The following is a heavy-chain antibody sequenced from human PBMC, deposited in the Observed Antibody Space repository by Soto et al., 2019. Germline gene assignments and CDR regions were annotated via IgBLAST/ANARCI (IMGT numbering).Heavy chain of an antibody. Sequence: GGSLRLSCAASGFTFSSYAMSWVRQAPGKGLEWVSAISGSGGSTYYADSVKGRFTISRDNSKNTLYLQMNSLRAEDTAVYYCAKDQGDCSSTSCYEGYMDVWGKGTTVTVSS. V-gene: IGHV3-23*01. CDR3: AKDQGDCSSTSCYEGYMDV. J-gene: IGHJ6*03. CDR2: ISGSGGST. CDR1: GFTFSSYA. D-gene: IGHD2-2*01.